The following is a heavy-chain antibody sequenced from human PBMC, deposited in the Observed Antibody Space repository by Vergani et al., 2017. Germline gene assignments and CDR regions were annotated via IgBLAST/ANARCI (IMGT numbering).Heavy chain of an antibody. CDR1: GFHFDQYG. CDR3: AKDRKSTWYGFDY. CDR2: LRADSTGQ. J-gene: IGHJ4*02. D-gene: IGHD6-13*01. Sequence: QVQPVESGGGVVQPGESLRLSCAASGFHFDQYGMHWVRQAPGKGLEWVGYLRADSTGQQYKDSVKGRFTISRDNSKNTMYLQMNSVRSDDTAIYYCAKDRKSTWYGFDYWGQGTLVTVSS. V-gene: IGHV3-30*02.